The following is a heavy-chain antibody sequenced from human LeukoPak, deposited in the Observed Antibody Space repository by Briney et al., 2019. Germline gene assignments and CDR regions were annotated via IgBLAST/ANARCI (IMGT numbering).Heavy chain of an antibody. CDR2: IYSDGST. CDR3: GRHAAETGGGYFDY. J-gene: IGHJ4*02. Sequence: GGSLRLSCAASGCTVSSNYMSWVRQAPGKGLEWVSIIYSDGSTYYADSVKGRFTISRDNAKNSLYLQMNSLRVEDTAVYYCGRHAAETGGGYFDYWGQGTLVTVSS. D-gene: IGHD3-16*01. CDR1: GCTVSSNY. V-gene: IGHV3-53*03.